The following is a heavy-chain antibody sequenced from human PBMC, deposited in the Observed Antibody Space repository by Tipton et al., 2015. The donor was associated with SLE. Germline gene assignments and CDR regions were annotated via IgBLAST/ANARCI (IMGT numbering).Heavy chain of an antibody. CDR1: GGSFSDYY. CDR2: INHSGST. CDR3: ATRFFDYGDYPDFDY. J-gene: IGHJ4*02. D-gene: IGHD4-17*01. V-gene: IGHV4-34*01. Sequence: TLSLTCAVYGGSFSDYYWSWIRQSPGKGLEWIGEINHSGSTNYNPSLKSRVAISVDTSKNQFSLKLSSVTAADTAVYYCATRFFDYGDYPDFDYWGQGTLVTVSS.